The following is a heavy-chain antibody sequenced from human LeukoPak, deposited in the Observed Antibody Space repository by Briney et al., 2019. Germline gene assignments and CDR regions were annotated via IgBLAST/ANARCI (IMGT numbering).Heavy chain of an antibody. J-gene: IGHJ4*02. CDR2: IKQDGSEK. Sequence: PGGSLRLSCAASGFTFSSYWMSWVRQAPGKGLEWVANIKQDGSEKYYVDSVKGRFTISRDNAKNSLYLQMNSLRAEDTAVYYCARDRGVATYYFDYWGQGTLVTVSS. CDR3: ARDRGVATYYFDY. V-gene: IGHV3-7*03. CDR1: GFTFSSYW. D-gene: IGHD3-10*01.